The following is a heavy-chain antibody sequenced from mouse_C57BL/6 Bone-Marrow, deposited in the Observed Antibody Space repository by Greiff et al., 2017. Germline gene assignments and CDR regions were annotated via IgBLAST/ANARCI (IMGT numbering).Heavy chain of an antibody. CDR2: ISAGGSYT. Sequence: EVKLVESGGGLVKPGGSLKLSCAASGFTFSSYAMSWVRQTPEQRLEWVATISAGGSYTYYPDNVKGRFTISRAHTKNKLYLQMSHLKSEDTAMYYSAGGRDYGGGDWGQGTLVTVSA. D-gene: IGHD2-4*01. CDR3: AGGRDYGGGD. J-gene: IGHJ3*01. V-gene: IGHV5-4*03. CDR1: GFTFSSYA.